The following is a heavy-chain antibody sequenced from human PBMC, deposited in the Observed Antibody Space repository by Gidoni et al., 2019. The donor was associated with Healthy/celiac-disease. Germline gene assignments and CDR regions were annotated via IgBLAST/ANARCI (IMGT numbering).Heavy chain of an antibody. CDR2: IYYSGST. V-gene: IGHV4-31*03. Sequence: QVQLQESGPGLVKPSQTLSLTCTVSGGAISSGGYYWSWIRQHPGKGLEWIGYIYYSGSTYYNPSLKSRVTISVDTSKNQFSLKLSSVTAADTAVYYCARENIAAAGSTYYFDYWGQGTLVTVSS. CDR3: ARENIAAAGSTYYFDY. CDR1: GGAISSGGYY. D-gene: IGHD6-13*01. J-gene: IGHJ4*02.